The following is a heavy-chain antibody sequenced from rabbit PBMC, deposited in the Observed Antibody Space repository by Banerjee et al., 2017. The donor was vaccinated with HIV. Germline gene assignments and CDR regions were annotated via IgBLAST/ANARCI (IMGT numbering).Heavy chain of an antibody. V-gene: IGHV1S40*01. D-gene: IGHD4-1*01. J-gene: IGHJ6*01. CDR1: VFSFSGSSY. CDR2: IFAGSSGST. CDR3: ARSPYDGWGFVNYGMDL. Sequence: QSLEESGGDLVKPGASLTLTCTASVFSFSGSSYMCWVRQAPGKGLEWIACIFAGSSGSTYYASWAKGRFTISKTSSTTVTLQMTSLTAADTATYFCARSPYDGWGFVNYGMDLWGQGTLVTDS.